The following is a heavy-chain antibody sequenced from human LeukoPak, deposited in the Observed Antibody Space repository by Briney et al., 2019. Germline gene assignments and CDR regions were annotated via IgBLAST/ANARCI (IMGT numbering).Heavy chain of an antibody. J-gene: IGHJ3*02. CDR3: ATFRARAFDI. CDR2: ISSSSSTI. Sequence: GGSLRLSCAASGFTFSSYSMKWVRQAPGKGLEWVSYISSSSSTIYYADSVKGPLTISRDNAKNSLYLQMTSLRAEDTAVYYCATFRARAFDIWGQGTMVTVSS. V-gene: IGHV3-48*01. CDR1: GFTFSSYS.